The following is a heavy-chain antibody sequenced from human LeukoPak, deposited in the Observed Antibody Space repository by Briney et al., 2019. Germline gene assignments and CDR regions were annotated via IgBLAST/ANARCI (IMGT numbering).Heavy chain of an antibody. CDR1: GFTFSTCA. CDR3: AKNPRLVASSPLDY. CDR2: ISYDGNYK. V-gene: IGHV3-30*04. D-gene: IGHD6-19*01. Sequence: GGSLRLSCAASGFTFSTCAMHWVRQAPGKGLEWVAVISYDGNYKYYADSVKGRFTISRDNSKNTLYLQMNSLRAEDTAVYYCAKNPRLVASSPLDYWGQGTLVTVSS. J-gene: IGHJ4*02.